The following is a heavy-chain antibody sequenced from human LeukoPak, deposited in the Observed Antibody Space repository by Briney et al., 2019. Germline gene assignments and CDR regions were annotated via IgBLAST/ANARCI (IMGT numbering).Heavy chain of an antibody. V-gene: IGHV4-31*11. D-gene: IGHD3-22*01. CDR1: GGSFSGYY. CDR3: AREFGSSGSSP. CDR2: IYYSGST. Sequence: KSSETLSLTCAVYGGSFSGYYWSWIRQHPGKGLEWIGYIYYSGSTYYNPSLKSRVTISVDTSKNQFSLKLSSVTAADTAVYYCAREFGSSGSSPWGQGTLVTVSS. J-gene: IGHJ5*02.